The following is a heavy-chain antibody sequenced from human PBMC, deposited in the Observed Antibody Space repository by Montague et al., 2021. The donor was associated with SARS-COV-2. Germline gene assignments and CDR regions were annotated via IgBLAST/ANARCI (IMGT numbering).Heavy chain of an antibody. CDR1: GGSFSAYY. CDR2: INHSGTT. V-gene: IGHV4-34*01. D-gene: IGHD1-7*01. Sequence: SETLSLTCAVYGGSFSAYYWSWIRQPPGRGLEGIGEINHSGTTNYNSSLVSRLSMSVDTSKNQFSLNLSSVTAADTAVYFCSRTYRGTFDFWGQGILVTVSS. J-gene: IGHJ4*02. CDR3: SRTYRGTFDF.